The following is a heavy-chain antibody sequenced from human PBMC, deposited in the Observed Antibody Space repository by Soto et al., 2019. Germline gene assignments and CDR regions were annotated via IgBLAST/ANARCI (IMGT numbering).Heavy chain of an antibody. D-gene: IGHD6-6*01. CDR2: IYYSGST. V-gene: IGHV4-59*01. CDR3: AGSIAARYYMDV. Sequence: PSETLSLTCTVSGGSISSYYWSWIRQPPGKGLEWIGYIYYSGSTNYNPSLKSRVTISVDTSKNQFSLKLSSVTAADTAVYYCAGSIAARYYMDVWGKGTTVTVSS. CDR1: GGSISSYY. J-gene: IGHJ6*03.